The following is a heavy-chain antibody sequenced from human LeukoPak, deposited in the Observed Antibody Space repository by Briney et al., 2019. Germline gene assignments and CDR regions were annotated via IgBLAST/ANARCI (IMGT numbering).Heavy chain of an antibody. CDR1: GFTFSSFS. D-gene: IGHD4-17*01. Sequence: PGGSWGLSGAALGFTFSSFSMNWVRRARGRGLEWRSYITSSSSSTSYADSGRGRFTIPSDNAKNSPYLQMNSLGAEDTAVYYCARVIGSYGDSAYWGQGTLVTVSS. V-gene: IGHV3-48*04. J-gene: IGHJ4*02. CDR3: ARVIGSYGDSAY. CDR2: ITSSSSST.